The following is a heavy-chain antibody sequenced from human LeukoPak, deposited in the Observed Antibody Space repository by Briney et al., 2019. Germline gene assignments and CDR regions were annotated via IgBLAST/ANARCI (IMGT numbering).Heavy chain of an antibody. CDR2: IYTNGNT. D-gene: IGHD3-16*01. J-gene: IGHJ4*01. V-gene: IGHV4-4*07. Sequence: SETLSLTRSVSGDSMNNYYWNWIRRPAGEGLEWIGRIYTNGNTNYNPSLKTRVNISLDKSKNEFSLRLTSLTAADTAVYYCARGTSFQFWGQGTLVTVSA. CDR3: ARGTSFQF. CDR1: GDSMNNYY.